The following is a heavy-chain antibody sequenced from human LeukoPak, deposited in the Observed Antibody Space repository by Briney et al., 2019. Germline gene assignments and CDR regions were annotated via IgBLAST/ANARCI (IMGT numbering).Heavy chain of an antibody. Sequence: ASVNVSCKASGYTFTSYAMHWVRQAPGQRLEWMGWINAGNGNTKYSQKFQGRVTITRDTSASTAYMELSSLTSEDTAVYYCARGPDYGDYDWFDPWGQGTLVTVSS. J-gene: IGHJ5*02. CDR1: GYTFTSYA. V-gene: IGHV1-3*01. CDR3: ARGPDYGDYDWFDP. CDR2: INAGNGNT. D-gene: IGHD4-17*01.